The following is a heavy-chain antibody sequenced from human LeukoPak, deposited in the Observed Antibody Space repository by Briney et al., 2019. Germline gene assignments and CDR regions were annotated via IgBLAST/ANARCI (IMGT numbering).Heavy chain of an antibody. Sequence: PSETLSLTCAVYGGSFSGYYWSWIRQPPGKGLEWIGEINHSGSTNYNPSLKSQVTISVDTSKNQFSLKLSSVTAADTAVYYCARSRKNWFDPWGQGTLVTVSS. D-gene: IGHD1-14*01. CDR2: INHSGST. J-gene: IGHJ5*02. V-gene: IGHV4-34*01. CDR3: ARSRKNWFDP. CDR1: GGSFSGYY.